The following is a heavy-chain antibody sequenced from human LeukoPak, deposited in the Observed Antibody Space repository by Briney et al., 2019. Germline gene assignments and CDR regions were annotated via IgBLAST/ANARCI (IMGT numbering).Heavy chain of an antibody. Sequence: SETLSLTCAVYGGSFSGYYWSWIRQPPGKGLEWIGEINHSGSTNYNPSLKSRVTISVDTSKNQFSLKLSSVTAADTAVYYCARATRKVVVPAAHLDYWGQGTLVTVSS. J-gene: IGHJ4*02. CDR2: INHSGST. D-gene: IGHD2-2*01. V-gene: IGHV4-34*01. CDR3: ARATRKVVVPAAHLDY. CDR1: GGSFSGYY.